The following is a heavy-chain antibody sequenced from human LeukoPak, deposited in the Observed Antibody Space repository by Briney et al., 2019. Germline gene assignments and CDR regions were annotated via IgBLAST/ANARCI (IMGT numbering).Heavy chain of an antibody. CDR2: IYNSRST. CDR1: GGSIGSYY. D-gene: IGHD2-15*01. J-gene: IGHJ6*03. Sequence: SQTLSLTCSVSGGSIGSYYWSWIRQSPGKGPEWIGYIYNSRSTNYNPSLKSRVIISVDRSKNQVSLRLSSVTAADTAMYYCARGGCYGGSSFRHYYYMGLWGKGTTVTVSS. CDR3: ARGGCYGGSSFRHYYYMGL. V-gene: IGHV4-59*01.